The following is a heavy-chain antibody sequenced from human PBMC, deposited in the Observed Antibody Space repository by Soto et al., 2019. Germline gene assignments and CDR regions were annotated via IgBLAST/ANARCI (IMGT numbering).Heavy chain of an antibody. Sequence: QVQLVESGGGVVQPGRSLRLSCAASGFTFSSYAIHWVRQAPGKGLEWVAVISYDGSNKYYADSVKGRFTISRDNSKNTLYLQMNRLRAEDTAVYYCARTPASTVTTPYFDYWGQGTLVTVSS. D-gene: IGHD4-17*01. J-gene: IGHJ4*02. CDR1: GFTFSSYA. CDR3: ARTPASTVTTPYFDY. CDR2: ISYDGSNK. V-gene: IGHV3-30-3*01.